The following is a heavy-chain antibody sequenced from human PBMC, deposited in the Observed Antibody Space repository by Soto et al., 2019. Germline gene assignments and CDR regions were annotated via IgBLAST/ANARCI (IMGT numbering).Heavy chain of an antibody. CDR3: ARVLGNDAFDI. J-gene: IGHJ3*02. CDR2: IYHSGST. V-gene: IGHV4-4*02. CDR1: GGSIRISNW. D-gene: IGHD3-3*02. Sequence: SETLSRTCVVSGGSIRISNWCRWLRQPPGKGLEWIGEIYHSGSTNYNPSLKSRVTISVDKSKNQFSLKLSSVTAADTAVYYCARVLGNDAFDIWGQGTMVT.